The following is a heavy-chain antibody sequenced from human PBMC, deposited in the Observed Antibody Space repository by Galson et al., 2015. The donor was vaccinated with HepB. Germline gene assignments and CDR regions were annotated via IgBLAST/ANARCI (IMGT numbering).Heavy chain of an antibody. J-gene: IGHJ5*02. CDR3: ARGRRVVITDNWFDP. Sequence: SVKVSCKASGGTFSSYAISWVRQAPGQGLEWMGGIIPIFGTANYAQKFQGRVTITADESTSTAYMELSSLRSEDTAVYYCARGRRVVITDNWFDPWGQGTLVTVSS. V-gene: IGHV1-69*13. D-gene: IGHD3-3*01. CDR2: IIPIFGTA. CDR1: GGTFSSYA.